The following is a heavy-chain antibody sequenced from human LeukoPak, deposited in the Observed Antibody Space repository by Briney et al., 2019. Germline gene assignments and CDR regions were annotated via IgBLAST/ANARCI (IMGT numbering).Heavy chain of an antibody. CDR2: INPSGGST. J-gene: IGHJ4*02. D-gene: IGHD2-15*01. V-gene: IGHV1-46*01. CDR3: ARGGPPGGSGAYSDH. Sequence: ASVKVSCKASGYTFTSYYMHWVRQAPGQGLEWMGIINPSGGSTSYAQKFQGRVTMTRDTSTSTVYMELSSLRSEDTAVYYCARGGPPGGSGAYSDHWGQGTLVTVSS. CDR1: GYTFTSYY.